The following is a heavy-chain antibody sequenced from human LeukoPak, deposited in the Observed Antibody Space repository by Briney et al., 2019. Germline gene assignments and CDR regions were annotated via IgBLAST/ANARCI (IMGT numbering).Heavy chain of an antibody. V-gene: IGHV3-7*01. CDR1: GFIFSSYW. J-gene: IGHJ6*03. D-gene: IGHD2-2*02. CDR3: ARGVRYQLLYAHGYYYMDV. CDR2: IKQDGSEK. Sequence: PGGSLRLSCAASGFIFSSYWMSWVRQAPGKGLEWVTNIKQDGSEKYYVDSVKGRFTISRDNAKNSLYLQMNSLRAEDTAVYYCARGVRYQLLYAHGYYYMDVWGKGTTVTVSS.